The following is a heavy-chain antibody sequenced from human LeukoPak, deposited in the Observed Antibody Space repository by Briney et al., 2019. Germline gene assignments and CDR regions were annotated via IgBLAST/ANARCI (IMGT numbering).Heavy chain of an antibody. CDR1: GFNFNDYN. CDR2: ISSSSSSI. CDR3: AKGRYFDWSYCYFDY. V-gene: IGHV3-48*01. D-gene: IGHD3-9*01. J-gene: IGHJ4*02. Sequence: GGSLRLSCAASGFNFNDYNMNWVRQAPGKGLEWVSYISSSSSSIYYADSVKGRFTISRDNSKNTLYLQMNSLRAEDTAVYYCAKGRYFDWSYCYFDYWGQGTLVTVSS.